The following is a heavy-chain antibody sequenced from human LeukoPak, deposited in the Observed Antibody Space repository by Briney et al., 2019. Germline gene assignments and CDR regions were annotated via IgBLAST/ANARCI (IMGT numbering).Heavy chain of an antibody. J-gene: IGHJ6*02. CDR3: ARGYYDSSGYYYYGDYYYYYGMDV. Sequence: GGSLRLSCAASGFTFSSYSMNWVRQAPGKGLEGVSSISSSSSYIYYADSVKGRFTISRDNAKNSLYLQMNSLRAEDTAVYYCARGYYDSSGYYYYGDYYYYYGMDVWGQGTTVTVSS. V-gene: IGHV3-21*01. D-gene: IGHD3-22*01. CDR2: ISSSSSYI. CDR1: GFTFSSYS.